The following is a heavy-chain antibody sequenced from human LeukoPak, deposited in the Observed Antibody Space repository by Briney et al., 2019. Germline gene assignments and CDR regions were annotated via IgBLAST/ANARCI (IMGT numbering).Heavy chain of an antibody. CDR3: ARVGPSTVTRGGDAFDI. CDR2: IYYSGST. D-gene: IGHD4-17*01. V-gene: IGHV4-30-4*08. J-gene: IGHJ3*02. CDR1: GGSISSGDYY. Sequence: PSETLSLTCTVSGGSISSGDYYWSWIRQPPGKGLEWIGYIYYSGSTYYNPSLKSRVTISVDTSKNQFSLKLSSVTAADTAVYYCARVGPSTVTRGGDAFDIWGQGTMVTVSS.